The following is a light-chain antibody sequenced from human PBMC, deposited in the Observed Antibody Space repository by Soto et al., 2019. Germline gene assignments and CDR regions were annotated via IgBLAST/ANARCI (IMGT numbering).Light chain of an antibody. J-gene: IGLJ2*01. CDR3: ATWDSSLTSVV. Sequence: QSVLTQPPSVSAAPGQTVTISCSGSSSNIGKFYVSWYQQLPGTAPKVLIYDNNERPSGIPDRFSGSKSGTSATLDISGLQTGDEAGYYCATWDSSLTSVVFGGGTKLTVL. V-gene: IGLV1-51*01. CDR2: DNN. CDR1: SSNIGKFY.